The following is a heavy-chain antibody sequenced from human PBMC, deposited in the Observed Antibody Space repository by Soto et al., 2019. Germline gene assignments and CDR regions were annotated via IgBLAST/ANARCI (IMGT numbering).Heavy chain of an antibody. D-gene: IGHD2-8*02. CDR2: TYYRSQWFH. CDR1: GDSVSSDSAT. CDR3: ARDGVVRDTGGYGMDV. V-gene: IGHV6-1*01. Sequence: SQTLSLTCAISGDSVSSDSATWNWIRQSPSRGLEWLGRTYYRSQWFHNYALSVKSRIIVNPDTTKNQFSLQLNSVTPEDTAFYYCARDGVVRDTGGYGMDVWGHGTTVTVSS. J-gene: IGHJ6*02.